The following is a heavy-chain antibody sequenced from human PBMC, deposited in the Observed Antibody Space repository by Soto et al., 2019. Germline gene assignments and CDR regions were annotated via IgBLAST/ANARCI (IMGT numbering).Heavy chain of an antibody. CDR1: GYTFTSYG. Sequence: ASVKVSCKASGYTFTSYGISWVRQAPGQGLEWMGWISAYNGNTNYAQKLQGRVTMTTDTSTSTAYMELRSLRSDDTAVYYCARDCRYSSSWYEGNWFDPWGQGTLVTVSS. CDR3: ARDCRYSSSWYEGNWFDP. J-gene: IGHJ5*02. V-gene: IGHV1-18*01. D-gene: IGHD6-13*01. CDR2: ISAYNGNT.